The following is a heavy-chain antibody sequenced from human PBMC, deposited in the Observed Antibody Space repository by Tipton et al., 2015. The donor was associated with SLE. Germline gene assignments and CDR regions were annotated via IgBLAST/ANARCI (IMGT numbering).Heavy chain of an antibody. D-gene: IGHD2/OR15-2a*01. Sequence: TLSLTCTVSGGSISSYYWSWIRQPPGKGLEWIGYIYYSGNTYYNPSLKSRVTISVDTSKNQFSLKLSSVTAADTAVYYCARVYRNAFDMWGQGTMVTVSS. V-gene: IGHV4-59*01. CDR2: IYYSGNT. CDR3: ARVYRNAFDM. J-gene: IGHJ3*02. CDR1: GGSISSYY.